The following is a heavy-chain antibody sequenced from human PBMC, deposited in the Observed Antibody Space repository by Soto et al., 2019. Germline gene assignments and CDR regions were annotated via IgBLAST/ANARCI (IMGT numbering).Heavy chain of an antibody. V-gene: IGHV1-3*01. CDR2: INAGNGNT. Sequence: ASVKVSCKASGYTFTSYAMHWVRQAPGQRLEWMGWINAGNGNTKYSQKFQGRVTITRDTSASTAYMELSSLRSEDTAVYYCASGGMGYSGYDGPFDYWGQGTLVTVSS. CDR3: ASGGMGYSGYDGPFDY. CDR1: GYTFTSYA. D-gene: IGHD5-12*01. J-gene: IGHJ4*02.